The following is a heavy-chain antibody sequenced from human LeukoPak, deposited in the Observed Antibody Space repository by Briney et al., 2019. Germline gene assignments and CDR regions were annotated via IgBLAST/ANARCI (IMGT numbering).Heavy chain of an antibody. CDR3: ARGITVATTNDHLDF. V-gene: IGHV4-59*01. Sequence: SETLSLTCTVSGDSISGYYWNWIRQPPGKGLEWIGHVFYTGTTKYHPSLKSRIAISVDTSSNQFSLKLRSVTTADTAVYYCARGITVATTNDHLDFWGQGILVTVPS. CDR1: GDSISGYY. D-gene: IGHD4-23*01. CDR2: VFYTGTT. J-gene: IGHJ4*02.